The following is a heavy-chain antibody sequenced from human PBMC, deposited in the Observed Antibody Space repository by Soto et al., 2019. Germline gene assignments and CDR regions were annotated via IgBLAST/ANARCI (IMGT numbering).Heavy chain of an antibody. CDR3: ARDKCSGGSCYSTFIGAFDI. V-gene: IGHV1-8*01. CDR2: MNPNSGGT. CDR1: GYTFTSYD. J-gene: IGHJ3*02. D-gene: IGHD2-15*01. Sequence: EASVKVSCKASGYTFTSYDINWVRQATGQGLEWMGWMNPNSGGTNYAQKFQGRATITRDTSASTAYMKLSSLRSEDTAVYYCARDKCSGGSCYSTFIGAFDIWGQGTMVTVSS.